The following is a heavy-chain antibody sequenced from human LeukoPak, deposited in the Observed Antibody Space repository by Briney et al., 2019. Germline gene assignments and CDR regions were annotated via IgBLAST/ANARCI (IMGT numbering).Heavy chain of an antibody. Sequence: SETLSLTCTVSGGSISSGDYYWIWIRQPPGKGLEWIGYIYYSRSTSYSPSLNSRLTISVDTSKNQFSLKLSSVTAADTAVYYCARDGYNSGYFDYWGQGTLVTVSS. CDR1: GGSISSGDYY. CDR3: ARDGYNSGYFDY. J-gene: IGHJ4*02. D-gene: IGHD5-24*01. V-gene: IGHV4-30-4*01. CDR2: IYYSRST.